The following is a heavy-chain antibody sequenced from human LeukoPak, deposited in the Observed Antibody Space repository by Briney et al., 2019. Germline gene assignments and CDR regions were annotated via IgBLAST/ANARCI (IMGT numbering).Heavy chain of an antibody. CDR1: GGSISSYY. CDR2: IYYSGST. J-gene: IGHJ6*02. V-gene: IGHV4-59*01. CDR3: ARGYVGGYYYGMDV. Sequence: PSETLSLTCTVSGGSISSYYWSWIRQPSGKGLEWIGYIYYSGSTNYNPSLKSRVTISVDTSKNQFSLKLSSVTAADTAVYYCARGYVGGYYYGMDVWGQGTTVTVSS. D-gene: IGHD3-16*01.